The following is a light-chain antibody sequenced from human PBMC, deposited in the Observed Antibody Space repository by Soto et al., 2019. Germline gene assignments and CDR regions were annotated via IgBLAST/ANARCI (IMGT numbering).Light chain of an antibody. J-gene: IGLJ1*01. CDR2: SNN. CDR1: SSNIGSSY. Sequence: QSVLTQPPSASGTPGQRVTISCSGSSSNIGSSYLYWYQQLPGTAPKLLIYSNNQRPSGVPDRFSGSKSGTSASLAISGLRSEDEADYYCAAWDDSLSGYVFGTGTKLTVL. V-gene: IGLV1-47*02. CDR3: AAWDDSLSGYV.